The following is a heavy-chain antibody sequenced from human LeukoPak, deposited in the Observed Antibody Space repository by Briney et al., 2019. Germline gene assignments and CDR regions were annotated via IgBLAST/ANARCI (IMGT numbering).Heavy chain of an antibody. J-gene: IGHJ3*02. CDR3: EVTGVGYCSSTSCYGAFDI. V-gene: IGHV1-46*02. CDR1: GYTFNNYY. D-gene: IGHD2-2*01. CDR2: INHSCGST. Sequence: GASVPVSCKGSGYTFNNYYLHWVRQPPGQGLEWVGIINHSCGSTSYAQKFQGRVTMSRDTSTSTVYMELSSLRSEDTAVYYCEVTGVGYCSSTSCYGAFDIWGQGTMVTVSS.